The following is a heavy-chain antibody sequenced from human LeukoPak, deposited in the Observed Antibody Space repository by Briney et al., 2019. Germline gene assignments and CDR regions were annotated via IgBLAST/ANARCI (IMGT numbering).Heavy chain of an antibody. J-gene: IGHJ4*02. Sequence: GGSLRLSCAASGFTFSNYSLNWVRQAPGKGLEWVSYISSSSGTINYASSVEGRFTISRDNAKKSLYLQMNSLRVEDTAVYYCAGRSGPDDYWGQGTVVTVPP. CDR3: AGRSGPDDY. CDR1: GFTFSNYS. CDR2: ISSSSGTI. D-gene: IGHD2-15*01. V-gene: IGHV3-48*01.